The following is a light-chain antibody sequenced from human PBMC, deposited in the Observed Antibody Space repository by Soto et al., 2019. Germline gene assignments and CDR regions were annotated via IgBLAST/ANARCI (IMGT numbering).Light chain of an antibody. J-gene: IGKJ4*01. Sequence: DIQMTQSPSSLSASVGDRVNITCRAGQDINIYLAWYQQKPGKVPKLLISAASTLQSGVPSRFSGSGSGTDFTLTISSLQPEDVATYYCQKYDDAPLTFGGGTKVEIK. CDR2: AAS. CDR1: QDINIY. CDR3: QKYDDAPLT. V-gene: IGKV1-27*01.